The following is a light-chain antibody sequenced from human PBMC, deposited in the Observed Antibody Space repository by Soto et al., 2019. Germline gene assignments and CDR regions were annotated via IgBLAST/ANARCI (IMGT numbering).Light chain of an antibody. CDR3: HHYSRSPIFT. CDR2: DAS. CDR1: QSVANNH. V-gene: IGKV3-20*01. J-gene: IGKJ3*01. Sequence: EVVLTQSPGTLSVSAGERATLSCRASQSVANNHLAWYQQKPGQAPRLIIYDASTRAAGIPDRFTDSGSGTDFTLTISRLEPEDFGVYFCHHYSRSPIFTFGPGTTVD.